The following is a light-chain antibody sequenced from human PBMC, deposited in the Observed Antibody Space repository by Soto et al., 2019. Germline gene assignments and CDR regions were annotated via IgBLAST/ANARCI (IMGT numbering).Light chain of an antibody. CDR2: GAS. CDR1: QSIGSRY. J-gene: IGKJ2*01. Sequence: EIVLTQSPGTLPLSAGGRATLSCRASQSIGSRYLAWYQQKPGQAPRLLIYGASSRATGIPARCIGSGSGADITVTISRLETEDVAVYYCHQYDRAAYTFDQRTVLEVK. V-gene: IGKV3-20*01. CDR3: HQYDRAAYT.